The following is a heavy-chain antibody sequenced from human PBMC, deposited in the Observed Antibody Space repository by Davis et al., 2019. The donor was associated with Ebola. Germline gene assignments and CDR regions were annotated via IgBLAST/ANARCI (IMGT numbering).Heavy chain of an antibody. Sequence: HTGGSLRLSCAASGFTFSSYWMHWVRQAPGKGLVWVSRINSDGSSTTYADSVKGRFTISRDNAKNTLYLQMNSLRAEDTAVYYCARDGVVPTAIILDYGMDVWGQGTTVTVSS. V-gene: IGHV3-74*01. CDR1: GFTFSSYW. CDR3: ARDGVVPTAIILDYGMDV. CDR2: INSDGSST. J-gene: IGHJ6*02. D-gene: IGHD2-2*01.